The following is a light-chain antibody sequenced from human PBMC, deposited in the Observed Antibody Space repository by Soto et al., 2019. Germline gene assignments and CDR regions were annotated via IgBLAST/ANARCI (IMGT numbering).Light chain of an antibody. CDR3: MQGIHLPPLYT. Sequence: TQSPLSLPVTLGQPASISCRTSRGFVYGGAETYLSWFHQRPGQSPRRLIYRVSNRDSGVADRFSGSGSGSDFTLQISRVEAEDIGVYYCMQGIHLPPLYTFGQGTKLEI. CDR1: RGFVYGGAETY. J-gene: IGKJ2*01. CDR2: RVS. V-gene: IGKV2-30*01.